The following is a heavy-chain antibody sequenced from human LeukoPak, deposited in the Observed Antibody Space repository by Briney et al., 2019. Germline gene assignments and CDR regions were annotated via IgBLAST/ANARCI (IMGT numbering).Heavy chain of an antibody. D-gene: IGHD4-17*01. CDR2: IIPIFGTA. J-gene: IGHJ4*02. CDR1: GGTFSSYA. V-gene: IGHV1-69*01. Sequence: EASVKVSCKASGGTFSSYAISWVRQAPGQGLEWMGGIIPIFGTANYAQKFQGRVTITADESTSTAYMELSSLRSEDTAVYYCARDPAGLTTSVSYFDYWGQGTLVTVSS. CDR3: ARDPAGLTTSVSYFDY.